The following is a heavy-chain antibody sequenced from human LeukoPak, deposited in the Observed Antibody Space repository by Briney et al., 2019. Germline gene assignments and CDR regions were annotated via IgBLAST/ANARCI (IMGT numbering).Heavy chain of an antibody. D-gene: IGHD2-2*01. CDR2: INPSGGST. J-gene: IGHJ4*02. CDR1: GYTFTSYY. V-gene: IGHV1-46*01. Sequence: ASVKVSCKASGYTFTSYYMHWVRQAPGQGLEWMGIINPSGGSTSYAQKFQGRVTMTRDMSTSTVYMELSSLRSEDTAVYYCARGKDIVVVPAAEADYWGQGTLVTVSS. CDR3: ARGKDIVVVPAAEADY.